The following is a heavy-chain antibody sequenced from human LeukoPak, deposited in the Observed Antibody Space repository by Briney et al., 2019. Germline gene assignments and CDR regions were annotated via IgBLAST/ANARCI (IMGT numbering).Heavy chain of an antibody. CDR2: IDASGGAT. J-gene: IGHJ1*01. CDR3: ANMPMVLPLYFQH. V-gene: IGHV3-23*01. CDR1: GFTFSNYA. D-gene: IGHD4/OR15-4a*01. Sequence: GGSLRLSCAASGFTFSNYAMYWVRQAPGKGLQWVSSIDASGGATYYADSVKGRFTISRDNSKNTFYLQMNSLRAEDTAVYSCANMPMVLPLYFQHWGQGTLVTVSS.